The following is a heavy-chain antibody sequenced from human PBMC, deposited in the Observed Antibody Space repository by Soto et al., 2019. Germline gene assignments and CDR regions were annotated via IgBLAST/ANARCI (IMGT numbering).Heavy chain of an antibody. CDR3: AKEIVGAINY. Sequence: EVQLVESGGGLVQPGRSLRLACAASGFTFDDYAMHWVRQAPGKGLEWVSGISWNSGKIGYVDSVKGRFTISRDNANNSLYLQMDSLRPEDTALYYCAKEIVGAINYWGQGTLVTVSS. CDR2: ISWNSGKI. CDR1: GFTFDDYA. J-gene: IGHJ4*02. V-gene: IGHV3-9*01. D-gene: IGHD1-26*01.